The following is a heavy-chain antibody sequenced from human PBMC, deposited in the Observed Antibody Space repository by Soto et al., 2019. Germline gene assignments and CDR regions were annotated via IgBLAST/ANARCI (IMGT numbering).Heavy chain of an antibody. CDR2: INPNSGAT. CDR3: AREGGDIVQMVYALPWY. V-gene: IGHV1-2*02. J-gene: IGHJ4*02. D-gene: IGHD2-8*01. CDR1: GYTFTDYY. Sequence: SVKVSCKASGYTFTDYYMHWVRQAPVQGLEWMGWINPNSGATSYAQRFQGRVTMTRDTSISTAYMELSRLTSDDTAVYYCAREGGDIVQMVYALPWYWGQGTLVTV.